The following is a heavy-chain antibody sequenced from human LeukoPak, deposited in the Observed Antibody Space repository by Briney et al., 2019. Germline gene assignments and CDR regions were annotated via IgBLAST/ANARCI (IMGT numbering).Heavy chain of an antibody. CDR3: ARGEWLLNNFDY. J-gene: IGHJ4*02. D-gene: IGHD3-3*01. CDR1: KFIFSDYG. Sequence: GGSLRLSCAASKFIFSDYGMHWVRQAPGKGLEWVAFIWYDGSDEYYADSVKGRFTISRDNAKNSLYLQMNSLRAEDTAVYYCARGEWLLNNFDYWGQGTLVTVSS. CDR2: IWYDGSDE. V-gene: IGHV3-33*01.